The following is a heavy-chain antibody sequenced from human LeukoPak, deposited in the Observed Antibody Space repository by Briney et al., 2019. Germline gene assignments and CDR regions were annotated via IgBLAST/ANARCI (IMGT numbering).Heavy chain of an antibody. D-gene: IGHD1-26*01. V-gene: IGHV4-34*01. J-gene: IGHJ4*02. CDR2: INHSGST. Sequence: SETLSLTCAVYGGSFSGYYWSWIRQPPGKGLEWIGEINHSGSTNYNPSLKSRVTISVDTSKNQFSLKLSSVTAADTAVYYCARSMGMSGSDHGSYYFDYWGQGTLVTVSS. CDR3: ARSMGMSGSDHGSYYFDY. CDR1: GGSFSGYY.